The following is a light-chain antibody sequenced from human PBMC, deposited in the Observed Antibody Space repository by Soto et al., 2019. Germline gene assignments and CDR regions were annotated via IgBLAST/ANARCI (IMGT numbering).Light chain of an antibody. CDR3: QQHNNWPHP. V-gene: IGKV3-15*01. Sequence: EIVMTQSPATLSVSPGERASLSCRASQSVSSKLAWFQQKPGQAPSLLIYGVSTRSTGVPVRFRGSGSGTEFTLTINSLQSADFGVYYCQQHNNWPHPVGQGTNVAIK. CDR2: GVS. J-gene: IGKJ2*01. CDR1: QSVSSK.